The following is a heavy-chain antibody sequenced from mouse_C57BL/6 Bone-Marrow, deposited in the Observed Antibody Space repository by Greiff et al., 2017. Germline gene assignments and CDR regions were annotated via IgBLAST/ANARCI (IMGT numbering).Heavy chain of an antibody. J-gene: IGHJ4*01. CDR1: GFTFSSYA. V-gene: IGHV5-4*01. Sequence: VQLKESGGGLVKPGGSLKLSCAASGFTFSSYAMSWVRQTPEKRLEWVATISDGGSYTYYPDNVKGRFTISRDNAKNNLYLQMSHLKSEDTAMYYCASSFFYYAMDYWGQGTSATGSS. CDR3: ASSFFYYAMDY. CDR2: ISDGGSYT. D-gene: IGHD1-1*01.